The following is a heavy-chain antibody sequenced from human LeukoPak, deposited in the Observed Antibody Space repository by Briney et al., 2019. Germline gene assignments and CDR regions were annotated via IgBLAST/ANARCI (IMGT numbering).Heavy chain of an antibody. Sequence: ASVKVSCKASGYTFTINGISWVRQAPGQGLEWMGGIIPIFGTANYAQKFQGRVTITADESTSTAYMELSSLRSEDTAVYYCAAALAAAGGTYFDYWGQGTLVTVSS. J-gene: IGHJ4*02. CDR2: IIPIFGTA. D-gene: IGHD6-13*01. CDR3: AAALAAAGGTYFDY. CDR1: GYTFTING. V-gene: IGHV1-69*13.